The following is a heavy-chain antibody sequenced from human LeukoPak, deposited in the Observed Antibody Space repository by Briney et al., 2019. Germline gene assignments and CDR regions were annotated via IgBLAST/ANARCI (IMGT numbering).Heavy chain of an antibody. CDR1: GGSISGSNW. V-gene: IGHV4-4*02. Sequence: SGTLSLTCAVSGGSISGSNWWSWVRQPPGKGLEWIGEIYHSGSTNYNPSLKSRVTISVDKSKNQFSLKLSSVTAADTAVYYCASLRGYSGYDSYWYFDLWGRGTLVTVSS. CDR3: ASLRGYSGYDSYWYFDL. CDR2: IYHSGST. D-gene: IGHD5-12*01. J-gene: IGHJ2*01.